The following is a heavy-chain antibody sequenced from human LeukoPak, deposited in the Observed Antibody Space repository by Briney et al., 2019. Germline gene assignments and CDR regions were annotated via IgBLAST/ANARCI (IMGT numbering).Heavy chain of an antibody. J-gene: IGHJ5*02. CDR2: VTHTGGT. D-gene: IGHD5-12*01. CDR3: ARLDIGDSGNPNWFDP. CDR1: GGSFSGYY. V-gene: IGHV4-34*01. Sequence: PSETLSLTCAVYGGSFSGYYWSWIRQPPGKGLEWIGEVTHTGGTNYNPSLKSRVTISLDTFKNQFSLKLTSVTAADTAVFYCARLDIGDSGNPNWFDPWGQGTLVTVSS.